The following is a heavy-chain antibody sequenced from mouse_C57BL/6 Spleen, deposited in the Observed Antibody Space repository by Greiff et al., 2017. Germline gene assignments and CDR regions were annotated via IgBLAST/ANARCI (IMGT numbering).Heavy chain of an antibody. V-gene: IGHV5-4*01. CDR2: ISDGGSYT. Sequence: EVQLVESGGGLVKPGGSLKLSCAASGFTFSSYAMSWVRQTPEKRLEWVATISDGGSYTYYPDNVKGRFTISRDNAKNNLYLQMSHLKSEDTAMYYCARDGDCYGSRVYAMDYWGQGTSVTVSS. CDR1: GFTFSSYA. D-gene: IGHD1-1*01. CDR3: ARDGDCYGSRVYAMDY. J-gene: IGHJ4*01.